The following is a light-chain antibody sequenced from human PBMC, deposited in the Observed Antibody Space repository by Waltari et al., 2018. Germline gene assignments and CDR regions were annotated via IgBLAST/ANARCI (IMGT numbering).Light chain of an antibody. CDR1: QSVGGT. V-gene: IGKV3-20*01. CDR3: QHYVRLPAT. J-gene: IGKJ1*01. CDR2: GAS. Sequence: IVLTHSPGTLSLSPGERATLSCRASQSVGGTLAWYQQKPGQAPRLLMYGASSRAPGTPDRFSGTGSGTDFSLTISRLEPEDFAVYYCQHYVRLPATFGQGTKVEIK.